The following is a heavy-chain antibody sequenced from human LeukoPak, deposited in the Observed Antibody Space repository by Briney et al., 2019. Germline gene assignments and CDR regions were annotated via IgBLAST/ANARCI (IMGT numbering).Heavy chain of an antibody. J-gene: IGHJ1*01. V-gene: IGHV3-23*01. Sequence: GGSLRLSCAASGFTFNNYAMSWVRQAPGKGLEWVSASSASGDSPYCADSVKGRFTISRDYSKNTLDLQMNSLRAEDTAVYYCAKGVYGSGSYREYFEQWGQGTLVTVSS. CDR3: AKGVYGSGSYREYFEQ. CDR1: GFTFNNYA. CDR2: SSASGDSP. D-gene: IGHD3-10*01.